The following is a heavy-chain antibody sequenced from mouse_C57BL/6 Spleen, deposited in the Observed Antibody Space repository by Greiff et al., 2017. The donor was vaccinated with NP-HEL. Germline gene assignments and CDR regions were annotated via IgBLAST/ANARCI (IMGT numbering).Heavy chain of an antibody. CDR1: GYAFSSYW. CDR3: ARKGDTGYFDY. D-gene: IGHD3-3*01. V-gene: IGHV1-80*01. CDR2: IYPGDGDT. J-gene: IGHJ2*01. Sequence: LVESGAELVKPGASVKISCKASGYAFSSYWMNWVKQRPGKGLEWIGQIYPGDGDTNYNGKFKGKATLTADKSSSTAYMQLSSLTSEDSAVYFCARKGDTGYFDYWGQGTTLTVSS.